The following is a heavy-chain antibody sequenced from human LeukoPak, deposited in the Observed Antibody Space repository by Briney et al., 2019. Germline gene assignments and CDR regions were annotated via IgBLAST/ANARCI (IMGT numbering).Heavy chain of an antibody. D-gene: IGHD5-18*01. CDR2: ISGSGGST. J-gene: IGHJ4*02. CDR1: GFXFSSYA. CDR3: AKASGYTYGYPFGS. V-gene: IGHV3-23*01. Sequence: GGSLRLSCAASGFXFSSYAMSWVRQAPGKGLEWVSVISGSGGSTYYADSVKGRFTISRDISKNTLYLHMNSLRAEDTAVYYCAKASGYTYGYPFGSWGQGSLVSVSS.